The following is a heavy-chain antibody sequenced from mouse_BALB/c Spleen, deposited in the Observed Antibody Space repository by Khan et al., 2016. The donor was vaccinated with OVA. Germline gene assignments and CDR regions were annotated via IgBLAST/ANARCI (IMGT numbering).Heavy chain of an antibody. J-gene: IGHJ4*01. CDR2: LSYSGST. CDR3: ARKNYYGYAVDY. Sequence: EVQLVESGPGLVKPSQSLSLTCTVTGYSITTNYAWDWIRQFPGNKLEWMGYLSYSGSTSYNPFIKSRISINRDTSKNQFFLQLNSVTTDETATYYCARKNYYGYAVDYWGQGTSVTVSS. V-gene: IGHV3-2*02. D-gene: IGHD1-1*01. CDR1: GYSITTNYA.